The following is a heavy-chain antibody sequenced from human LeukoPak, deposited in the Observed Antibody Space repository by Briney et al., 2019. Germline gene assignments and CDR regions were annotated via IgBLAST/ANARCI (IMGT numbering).Heavy chain of an antibody. CDR2: IRGSGSRA. J-gene: IGHJ4*02. CDR1: GFTFSSYA. D-gene: IGHD3-10*01. V-gene: IGHV3-23*01. Sequence: GGSLRLSCAASGFTFSSYAMSWVRQAPGKGLEWVSTIRGSGSRAYYADSVKGRFTISRDNSKNTLYLQMNSLRADDTAVYYCAKEEWFGELLSFDFWGQGTLVTVSS. CDR3: AKEEWFGELLSFDF.